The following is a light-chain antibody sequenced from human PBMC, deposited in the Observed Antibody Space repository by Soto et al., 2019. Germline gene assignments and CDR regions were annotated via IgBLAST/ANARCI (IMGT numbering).Light chain of an antibody. CDR3: QQYGSSPWT. CDR1: QSVSSNY. CDR2: GAL. Sequence: EIVLTQSPGTLSLSPGERATFSCRASQSVSSNYLAWYQQKPGQAPRLLIYGALKRATGIPDRFSGSGSGADFTLTISRLEPEDFAVYYCQQYGSSPWTSGQGTKVDIK. V-gene: IGKV3-20*01. J-gene: IGKJ1*01.